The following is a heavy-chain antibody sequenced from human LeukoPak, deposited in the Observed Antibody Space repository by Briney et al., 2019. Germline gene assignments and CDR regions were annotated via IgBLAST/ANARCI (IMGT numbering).Heavy chain of an antibody. CDR1: FYSISTDSY. Sequence: PSETLSLTCAVSFYSISTDSYWGWIRQPPGKGLESIGTIYHRGSPYYNPSLKSRVTISVDTSNNQFSLKVSSVTAADTAVYYCTRANGSGSYHLVSWGQGTLVTVSS. J-gene: IGHJ4*02. V-gene: IGHV4-38-2*01. CDR2: IYHRGSP. CDR3: TRANGSGSYHLVS. D-gene: IGHD3-10*01.